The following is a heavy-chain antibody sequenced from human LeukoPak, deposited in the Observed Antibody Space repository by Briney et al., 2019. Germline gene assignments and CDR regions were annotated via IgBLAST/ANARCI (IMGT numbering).Heavy chain of an antibody. CDR3: AKDLRDDRRSYYFDS. CDR2: INSDGSST. J-gene: IGHJ4*02. Sequence: GGSLRLSCAASAFTFSSYWMHWVRQAPGKGLVWVSRINSDGSSTSYADSVKGRFTISRDNSKNTLYLQMNSLRTEDTAVYYCAKDLRDDRRSYYFDSWGLGTLVTVSS. V-gene: IGHV3-74*01. D-gene: IGHD3-22*01. CDR1: AFTFSSYW.